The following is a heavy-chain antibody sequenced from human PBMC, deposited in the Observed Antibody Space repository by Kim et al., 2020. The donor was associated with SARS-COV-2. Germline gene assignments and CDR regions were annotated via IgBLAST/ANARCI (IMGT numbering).Heavy chain of an antibody. CDR3: APDISAAGNSFDY. J-gene: IGHJ4*02. V-gene: IGHV1-24*01. D-gene: IGHD6-13*01. Sequence: YAKKYQDRVTMTEDTSTDTAYLELRSLRSDDTAVYYCAPDISAAGNSFDYWGQRTLVTVSS.